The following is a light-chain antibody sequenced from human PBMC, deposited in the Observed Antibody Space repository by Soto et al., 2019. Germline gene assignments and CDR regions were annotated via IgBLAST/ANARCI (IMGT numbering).Light chain of an antibody. V-gene: IGKV3-20*01. Sequence: EIVLTPSPGTLSLSPGEIATLSRSASQSVSSSYLAWYQQKPGQATRLLIYGAYSRATGITDRFSGSGSGTDFTLTISRLEPEDFAVYYCQQYGSSPMKFGQGTKVDIK. CDR3: QQYGSSPMK. CDR2: GAY. CDR1: QSVSSSY. J-gene: IGKJ1*01.